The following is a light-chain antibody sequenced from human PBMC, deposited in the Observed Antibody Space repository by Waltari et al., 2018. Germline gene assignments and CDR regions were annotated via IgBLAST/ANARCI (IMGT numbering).Light chain of an antibody. V-gene: IGLV8-61*01. J-gene: IGLJ3*02. Sequence: QTVVTQEPSLSVSPGGTVTLTCALSSGSLSTTSYATWYQQTTGQAPRTLVYKANARSSGVPDRFSGSILGNTAALTITGAQADDKSDYYCALYMGSGIWVFGGGTRLTVL. CDR3: ALYMGSGIWV. CDR1: SGSLSTTSY. CDR2: KAN.